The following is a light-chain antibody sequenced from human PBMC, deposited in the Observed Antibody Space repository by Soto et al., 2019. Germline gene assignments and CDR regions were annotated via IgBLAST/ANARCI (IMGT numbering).Light chain of an antibody. Sequence: EIVLTQSPATLSLSPGERATLSCRASQSVNSYLAWYQQKPGQAPRLLIYDASNRATDIPARFSGSGSGTDFTLTTSSLEPEDFAVYYCQQNNYWPPLTFGGGTKVDIK. J-gene: IGKJ4*01. CDR3: QQNNYWPPLT. CDR2: DAS. V-gene: IGKV3-11*01. CDR1: QSVNSY.